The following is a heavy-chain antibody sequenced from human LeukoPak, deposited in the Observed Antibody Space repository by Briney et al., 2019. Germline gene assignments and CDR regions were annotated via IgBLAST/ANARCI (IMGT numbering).Heavy chain of an antibody. CDR2: IYSSGST. CDR1: GGSISSYY. Sequence: PSETLSLTCTVSGGSISSYYWSWIRQPPGKGLEWMGYIYSSGSTNYNPSLKSRVTISVDTSKNQFSLKLSSVTAADTAVYYCARGSQSLGYCSGGSCRAKIFDYWGQGTLVTVSS. CDR3: ARGSQSLGYCSGGSCRAKIFDY. D-gene: IGHD2-15*01. V-gene: IGHV4-59*12. J-gene: IGHJ4*02.